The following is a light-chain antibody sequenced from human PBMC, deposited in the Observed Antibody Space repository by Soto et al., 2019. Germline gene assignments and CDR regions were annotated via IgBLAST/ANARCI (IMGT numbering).Light chain of an antibody. CDR2: DAS. Sequence: DIQMTQSPSTLSASVGDKVTITSRASQSISTWMAWLQQKQGKAPKLLIYDASTLGGRVPSRFTGSASGPEFSLTISCLQPYDFATYYRQHYDRYPYTFVSGTKVEI. V-gene: IGKV1-5*01. J-gene: IGKJ2*01. CDR1: QSISTW. CDR3: QHYDRYPYT.